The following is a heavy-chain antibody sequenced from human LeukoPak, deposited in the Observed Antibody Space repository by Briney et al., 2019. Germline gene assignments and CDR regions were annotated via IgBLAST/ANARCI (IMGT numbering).Heavy chain of an antibody. J-gene: IGHJ3*02. V-gene: IGHV1-18*01. CDR2: ISAYNGNT. CDR1: GYTFTSYG. D-gene: IGHD2-15*01. Sequence: ASVKVSCKASGYTFTSYGISWVRQAPGQGLEWMGWISAYNGNTNYAQKLQGRVTMTTDTSTSTAYMGLRSLRSDDTAVYYCARLGYCSGGSCYGDAFDIWGQGTMVTVSS. CDR3: ARLGYCSGGSCYGDAFDI.